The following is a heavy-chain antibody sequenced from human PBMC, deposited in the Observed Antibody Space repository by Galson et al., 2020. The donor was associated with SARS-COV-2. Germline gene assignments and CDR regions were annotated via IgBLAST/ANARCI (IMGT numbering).Heavy chain of an antibody. V-gene: IGHV4-31*03. Sequence: SETLSLTCTVSGDSITSDESYWSWIRQHPGRGLEWIGYIFYSGFTYYSPSFKSRVTMSLDTSKNQFSLELKSVTAADTAVYYCASGLGGDYWGPGTLVTVSS. CDR1: GDSITSDESY. J-gene: IGHJ4*02. D-gene: IGHD1-26*01. CDR2: IFYSGFT. CDR3: ASGLGGDY.